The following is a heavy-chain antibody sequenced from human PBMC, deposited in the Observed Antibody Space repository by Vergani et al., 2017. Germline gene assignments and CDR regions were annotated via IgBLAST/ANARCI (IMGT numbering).Heavy chain of an antibody. CDR2: IIPILGIA. CDR3: ARVATGTTDYNWFDP. CDR1: GGTFSSYT. D-gene: IGHD1-7*01. J-gene: IGHJ5*02. Sequence: QVQLVQSGAEVKKPGSSVKVSCKASGGTFSSYTISWVRQAPGQGLEWMGRIIPILGIANYAQKFQGRVTITADKSTSTAYMELSSLRSEDTAVYYCARVATGTTDYNWFDPWGQGTLVTVSS. V-gene: IGHV1-69*02.